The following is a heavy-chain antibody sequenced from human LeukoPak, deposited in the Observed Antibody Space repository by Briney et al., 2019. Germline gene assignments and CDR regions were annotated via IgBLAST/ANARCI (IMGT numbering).Heavy chain of an antibody. J-gene: IGHJ4*02. D-gene: IGHD3-10*01. CDR1: GFSFSSYG. CDR3: AKTIAQIDVFDY. CDR2: ISGSDGST. Sequence: GGSLRLSCAASGFSFSSYGMHWVRQAPGKGLEWVSVISGSDGSTYYVDSVKGRFTISRDNSKNTLYLQMSSLRAEDTAVYYCAKTIAQIDVFDYWGQGTLVTVSS. V-gene: IGHV3-23*01.